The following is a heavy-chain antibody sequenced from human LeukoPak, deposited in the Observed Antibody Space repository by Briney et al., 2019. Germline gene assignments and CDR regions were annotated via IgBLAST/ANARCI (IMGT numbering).Heavy chain of an antibody. J-gene: IGHJ4*02. D-gene: IGHD3-22*01. Sequence: PGGSLRLSCAASGFSFSSYAISWVRQAPGKGLEWVSAISGSGGTTYYADSVKGRFTISRDNSRNTLYLQMNSLRAEDTAVYYCAKDYFYSSGYRPPFDYWGQGTLVTVSS. V-gene: IGHV3-23*01. CDR3: AKDYFYSSGYRPPFDY. CDR1: GFSFSSYA. CDR2: ISGSGGTT.